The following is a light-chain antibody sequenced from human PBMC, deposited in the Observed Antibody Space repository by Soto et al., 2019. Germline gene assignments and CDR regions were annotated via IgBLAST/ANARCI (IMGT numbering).Light chain of an antibody. CDR1: QGIYTY. CDR2: AAS. V-gene: IGKV1-9*01. CDR3: QQLYNYPFT. J-gene: IGKJ3*01. Sequence: DIQLTQSPSFLSTSVGDRVTITCRVSQGIYTYLAWYQQKPGKAPKVLIYAASTLQSGVPSRFSGSGSGAEFTLTISSLQPEDFATYYCQQLYNYPFTFGPGTKVDIK.